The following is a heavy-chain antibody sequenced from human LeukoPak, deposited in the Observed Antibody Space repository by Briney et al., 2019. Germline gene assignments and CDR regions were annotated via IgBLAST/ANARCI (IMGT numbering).Heavy chain of an antibody. CDR1: GYTFTSYD. CDR2: LNPITDDT. V-gene: IGHV1-8*01. D-gene: IGHD6-13*01. J-gene: IGHJ4*02. Sequence: ASVKVSCKASGYTFTSYDINWVRQATGQGLEWMGWLNPITDDTGYAQKFQGRVTMSRNPSISTAYMELSSLTSEDTAVYYCAIVRSSWSPPDNYWGQGTLVTVSS. CDR3: AIVRSSWSPPDNY.